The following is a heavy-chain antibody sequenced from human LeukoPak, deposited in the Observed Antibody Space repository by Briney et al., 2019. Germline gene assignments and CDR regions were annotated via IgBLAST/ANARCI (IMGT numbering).Heavy chain of an antibody. D-gene: IGHD3-9*01. V-gene: IGHV3-30*04. J-gene: IGHJ4*02. Sequence: GGSLRLSCIASGFTFSSYAMHWFRQAPGKGLEWVAVLSNDATNKYFADSVTGRFTISRDNSKNTLYLQMNSLRVEDTAVYYCAGTHRNNDILSGYFDYWGQGALVTVSS. CDR2: LSNDATNK. CDR1: GFTFSSYA. CDR3: AGTHRNNDILSGYFDY.